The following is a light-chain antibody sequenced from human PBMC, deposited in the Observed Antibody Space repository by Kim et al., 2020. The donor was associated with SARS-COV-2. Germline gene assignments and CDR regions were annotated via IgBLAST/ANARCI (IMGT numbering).Light chain of an antibody. CDR2: AAS. J-gene: IGKJ1*01. Sequence: AAVGDRVTITCRARQGIATYLAWYQQKPGKAPKLLFYAASTLQSGVPSRFTGSGSGTDFALTISSLQPEDVATYYCQKYTTAQWTFGPGTKVDIK. CDR3: QKYTTAQWT. CDR1: QGIATY. V-gene: IGKV1-27*01.